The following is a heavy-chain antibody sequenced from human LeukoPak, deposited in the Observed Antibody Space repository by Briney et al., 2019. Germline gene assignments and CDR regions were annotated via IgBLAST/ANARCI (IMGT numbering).Heavy chain of an antibody. CDR1: GFTVSSNY. D-gene: IGHD5-18*01. CDR2: IYSGGST. V-gene: IGHV3-53*01. J-gene: IGHJ6*03. CDR3: ARVMSSYGYDYYYYMDV. Sequence: PGGSLRLSCAASGFTVSSNYMSWVRQAPGKGLEWVSVIYSGGSTYYADSVKGRFTISRDNSKNTLYLQMNSLRAEDMAVYYCARVMSSYGYDYYYYMDVWGKGTTVTVSS.